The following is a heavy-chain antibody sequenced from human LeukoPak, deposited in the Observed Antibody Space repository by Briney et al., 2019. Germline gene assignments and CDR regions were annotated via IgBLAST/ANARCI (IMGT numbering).Heavy chain of an antibody. D-gene: IGHD6-13*01. Sequence: SGPTLVNPTQTLTLTCTFSGFSLTTSGVGVGWIRQPPGKALEWLALIYWDDDKRYSPSLKSRLTITKDTSRNQVVLTMTNMDPVDTATYYCAHRWVGTSWYWVYFDYWGQGTLVTVSS. CDR2: IYWDDDK. V-gene: IGHV2-5*02. CDR3: AHRWVGTSWYWVYFDY. CDR1: GFSLTTSGVG. J-gene: IGHJ4*02.